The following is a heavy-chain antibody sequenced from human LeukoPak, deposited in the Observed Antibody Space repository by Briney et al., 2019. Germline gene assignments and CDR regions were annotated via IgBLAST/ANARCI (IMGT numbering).Heavy chain of an antibody. CDR1: GYSFTSYW. V-gene: IGHV5-51*01. CDR3: ARLSKYYYDSSGYFPLDY. J-gene: IGHJ4*02. D-gene: IGHD3-22*01. Sequence: GESLKISCKGSGYSFTSYWIGWVRQMPGKGLEWMGIIYPGDSDTRYSPSFQGQVTISADKSISTAYLQWSSLKASDTAMYYCARLSKYYYDSSGYFPLDYWGQGTLVTVSS. CDR2: IYPGDSDT.